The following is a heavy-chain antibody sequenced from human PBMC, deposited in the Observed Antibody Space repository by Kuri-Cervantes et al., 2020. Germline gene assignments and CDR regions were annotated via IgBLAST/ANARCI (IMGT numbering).Heavy chain of an antibody. CDR1: GYSISSGYY. CDR3: ARATTVTTGYYMDV. D-gene: IGHD4-11*01. Sequence: SETLSLTCTVSGYSISSGYYWGWIRQPPGKGLEWIGSIYHSGSTYYNPSLKSRVTISVDTSKNQFSLKLSSVTAADTAVYYCARATTVTTGYYMDVWGKGTTVTVSS. V-gene: IGHV4-38-2*02. J-gene: IGHJ6*03. CDR2: IYHSGST.